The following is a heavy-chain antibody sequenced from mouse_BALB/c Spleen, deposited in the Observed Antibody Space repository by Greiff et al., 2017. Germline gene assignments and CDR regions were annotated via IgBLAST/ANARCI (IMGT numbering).Heavy chain of an antibody. J-gene: IGHJ4*01. CDR1: GFTFSSYA. Sequence: EVQLVESGGGLVKPGGSLKLSCAASGFTFSSYAMSWVRQSPEKRLEWVAEISSGGSYTYYPDNVTGRFTISRDNAKNTLYLEMSRLRSEDTAMYYCARGGNYAMDYWGQGTSVTVSS. D-gene: IGHD2-14*01. CDR2: ISSGGSYT. CDR3: ARGGNYAMDY. V-gene: IGHV5-9-4*01.